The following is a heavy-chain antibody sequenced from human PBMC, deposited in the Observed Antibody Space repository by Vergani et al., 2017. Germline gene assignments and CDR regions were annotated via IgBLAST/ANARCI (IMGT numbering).Heavy chain of an antibody. D-gene: IGHD4-17*01. CDR1: GYTFTDHY. Sequence: EVQLVQSGAEVKKPGATMKISCTVSGYTFTDHYMHWVKQAHGKGLGWMGLVDPENGETIDAEKFKGRVTIAADTSTDTAHLELSSLRSEDTAVYYCATPQTVTTGGMEVWGQGTTVIVSS. J-gene: IGHJ6*02. CDR3: ATPQTVTTGGMEV. V-gene: IGHV1-69-2*01. CDR2: VDPENGET.